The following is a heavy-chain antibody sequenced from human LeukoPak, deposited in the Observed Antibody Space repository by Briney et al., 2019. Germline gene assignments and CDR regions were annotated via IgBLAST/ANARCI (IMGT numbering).Heavy chain of an antibody. Sequence: ASVKVSCKVSGYTLTELSMHWVRQAPGKGLEWMGGFDPEDGETIYAQKFQGRVTITADESTSTAYMELSSLRSEDTAVYYCAVDLKLLWFGELDYWGQGTLVTVSS. CDR3: AVDLKLLWFGELDY. CDR1: GYTLTELS. J-gene: IGHJ4*02. CDR2: FDPEDGET. D-gene: IGHD3-10*01. V-gene: IGHV1-24*01.